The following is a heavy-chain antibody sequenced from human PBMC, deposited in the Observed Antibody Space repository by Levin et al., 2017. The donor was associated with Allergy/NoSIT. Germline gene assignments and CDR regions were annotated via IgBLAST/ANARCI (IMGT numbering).Heavy chain of an antibody. CDR1: GFDFEIYG. Sequence: GESLKISCVTSGFDFEIYGMNWVRQAPGKGLEWVSHISSSGSPTYYADPVKGRFIISRDNAKKSLYLQMNNLSAEDTAVYYCARVTRCGSDCFFLDVWGQGALVTVSS. CDR3: ARVTRCGSDCFFLDV. J-gene: IGHJ4*02. D-gene: IGHD2-21*02. CDR2: ISSSGSPT. V-gene: IGHV3-48*03.